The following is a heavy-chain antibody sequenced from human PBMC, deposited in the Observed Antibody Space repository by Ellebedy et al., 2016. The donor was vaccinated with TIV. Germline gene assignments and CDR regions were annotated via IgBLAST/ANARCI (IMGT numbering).Heavy chain of an antibody. CDR3: ARATAGFDY. CDR1: GFTFSSYD. CDR2: IGAAGDT. D-gene: IGHD1-14*01. V-gene: IGHV3-13*01. J-gene: IGHJ4*02. Sequence: GESLKISCAASGFTFSSYDMHWVRQGSGNGLEWVSSIGAAGDTYYAGFVKGRVAISIEKAKNSLYLQLNNVRVGDTAVYYCARATAGFDYWGQGTLVTVSS.